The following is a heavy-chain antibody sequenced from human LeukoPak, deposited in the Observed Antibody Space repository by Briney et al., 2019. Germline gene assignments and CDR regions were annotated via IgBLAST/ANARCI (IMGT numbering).Heavy chain of an antibody. D-gene: IGHD3-22*01. CDR2: IIPIFGIA. Sequence: SVKVSCEASLGTFSGYAISRVREAPGQGGEWRGGIIPIFGIANYAQKFQGRVTITTEESPSTACMGLSSVRSEETGVYYCASAAYHYDISGYYLTGYLDYWGQGTLVTVSS. CDR3: ASAAYHYDISGYYLTGYLDY. CDR1: LGTFSGYA. J-gene: IGHJ4*02. V-gene: IGHV1-69*05.